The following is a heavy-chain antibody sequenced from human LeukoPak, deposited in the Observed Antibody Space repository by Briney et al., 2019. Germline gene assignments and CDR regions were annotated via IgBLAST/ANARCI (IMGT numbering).Heavy chain of an antibody. V-gene: IGHV4-59*08. D-gene: IGHD2-21*01. CDR3: ARSVSWGLLVRDDAFDI. J-gene: IGHJ3*02. CDR2: IHYSGST. CDR1: GVSISSYH. Sequence: SETLSLTCTVSGVSISSYHWIWIRQPPGKGLEWIGYIHYSGSTNYNPSLKSRVTTSVDTSKKQFSMKPRSVTAADTAVYYCARSVSWGLLVRDDAFDIWGQGTMVTVSS.